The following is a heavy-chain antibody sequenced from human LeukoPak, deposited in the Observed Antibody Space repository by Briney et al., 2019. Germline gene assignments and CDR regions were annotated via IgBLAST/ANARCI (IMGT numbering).Heavy chain of an antibody. V-gene: IGHV3-23*01. CDR1: GFTFSSYA. J-gene: IGHJ4*02. CDR2: ISGSGGST. Sequence: HPGGSLRLSCAASGFTFSSYAMSWVRQAPGKGLEGGSAISGSGGSTYYADSVKRRFTISRDNSKNTLYLQMNSLRAEDTAVYYCAKDSLRGSSRSGFDYWGQGTLVTVSS. CDR3: AKDSLRGSSRSGFDY. D-gene: IGHD2-2*01.